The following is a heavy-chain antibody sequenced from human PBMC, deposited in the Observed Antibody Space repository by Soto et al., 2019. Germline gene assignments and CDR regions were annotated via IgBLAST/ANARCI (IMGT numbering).Heavy chain of an antibody. D-gene: IGHD6-13*01. J-gene: IGHJ6*02. CDR1: GFTFSIYV. Sequence: GGSLRLSCAASGFTFSIYVMYWVRQATGKGLEWVSVIGNAGDTYYAGYVKGRFTISRVNSKNSLYLQMNSLRAGDTAMSYCARELPAPSSSSLWYSSSPYGMDVWGQGTMVTVYS. V-gene: IGHV3-13*01. CDR2: IGNAGDT. CDR3: ARELPAPSSSSLWYSSSPYGMDV.